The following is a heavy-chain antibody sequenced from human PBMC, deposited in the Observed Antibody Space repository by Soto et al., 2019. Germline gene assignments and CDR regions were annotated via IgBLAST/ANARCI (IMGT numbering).Heavy chain of an antibody. CDR3: VSGEGRNSHDTRFDY. V-gene: IGHV3-30*03. D-gene: IGHD3-10*01. J-gene: IGHJ4*02. CDR2: ISNDGNNR. Sequence: QMQLVESGGGAVQPGRSLRLSCAASGFSFSNHGMHWVRQAPGKGLEWVADISNDGNNRWYVDSVKGRFTISRDNSKNTVYLQMNGLRTEDTAVYYCVSGEGRNSHDTRFDYWGQGTLVTVSS. CDR1: GFSFSNHG.